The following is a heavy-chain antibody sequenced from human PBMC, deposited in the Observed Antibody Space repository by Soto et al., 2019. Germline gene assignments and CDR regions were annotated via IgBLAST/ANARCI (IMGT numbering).Heavy chain of an antibody. CDR3: ARAHYDSSGYYLGYGMDV. CDR2: IYPGDSDT. D-gene: IGHD3-22*01. V-gene: IGHV5-51*01. CDR1: GFTFTTYW. J-gene: IGHJ6*02. Sequence: GESLKISYKGSGFTFTTYWIGWVRQMPGKGLEWMGIIYPGDSDTKYSPSFQGRVTISADKSISTAYLQWNSLRASDTAMYYCARAHYDSSGYYLGYGMDVWGQGTTVTVSS.